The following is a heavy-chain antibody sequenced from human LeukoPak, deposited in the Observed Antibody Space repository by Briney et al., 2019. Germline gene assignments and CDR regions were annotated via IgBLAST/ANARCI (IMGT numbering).Heavy chain of an antibody. CDR3: ARSPAGTRYFDL. D-gene: IGHD6-13*01. Sequence: SETLSLTCTVSGGSISSYYWGWIRQPPGKGLEWVGSIYYSGSTYYNPSLKSRVTISVDTSKNQFSLKLSSVTAADTAVYYCARSPAGTRYFDLWGRGTLVTVSS. CDR1: GGSISSYY. V-gene: IGHV4-39*01. CDR2: IYYSGST. J-gene: IGHJ2*01.